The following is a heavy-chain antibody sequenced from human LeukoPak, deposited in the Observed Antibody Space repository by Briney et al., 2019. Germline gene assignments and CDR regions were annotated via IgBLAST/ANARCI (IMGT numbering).Heavy chain of an antibody. CDR2: IIPIFGTA. CDR3: ARAVSSGWYYFDY. D-gene: IGHD6-19*01. J-gene: IGHJ4*02. V-gene: IGHV1-69*13. Sequence: SVKVSCKASGYTFTSYAISWVRQAPGQGLEWMGGIIPIFGTANYAQKFQGRVTITADESTSTAYMELSSLRSEDTAVYYCARAVSSGWYYFDYWGQGTLVTVSS. CDR1: GYTFTSYA.